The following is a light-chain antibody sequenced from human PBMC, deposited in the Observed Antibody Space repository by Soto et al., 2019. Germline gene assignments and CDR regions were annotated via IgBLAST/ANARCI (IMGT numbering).Light chain of an antibody. V-gene: IGKV3-20*01. CDR3: QQYGSSLYT. CDR2: GAS. CDR1: QRVSSSY. Sequence: EIVLTQSPGTLSLSPGERATLSCRASQRVSSSYLAWYKQKPGQSPRRLIYGASSRATGIPDRFSGSGSGTDFTLTISRLEPEDFAVYFCQQYGSSLYTFGQGTNLEIK. J-gene: IGKJ2*01.